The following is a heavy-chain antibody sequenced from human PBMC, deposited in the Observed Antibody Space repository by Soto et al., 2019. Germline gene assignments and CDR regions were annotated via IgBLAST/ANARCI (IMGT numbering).Heavy chain of an antibody. CDR1: GYTFTGHY. Sequence: ASVKVSCKASGYTFTGHYIHWVRQAPEQGPEWMGEIGPESGATRYAEKFQGRVTMTLDTSITAVYMELKNLSPDDTAVYYCGRGRSGQIVVFYWGQGTPVTVSS. J-gene: IGHJ4*02. D-gene: IGHD1-26*01. CDR3: GRGRSGQIVVFY. CDR2: IGPESGAT. V-gene: IGHV1-2*02.